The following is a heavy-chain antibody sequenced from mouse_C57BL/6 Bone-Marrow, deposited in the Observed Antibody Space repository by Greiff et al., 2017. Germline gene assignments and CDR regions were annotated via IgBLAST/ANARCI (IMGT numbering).Heavy chain of an antibody. CDR1: GYAFTNYL. CDR3: ARDDSAWFAY. V-gene: IGHV1-54*01. CDR2: INPGSGGT. J-gene: IGHJ3*01. D-gene: IGHD2-4*01. Sequence: VQLKESGAELVRPGTSVKVSCKASGYAFTNYLIEWVKQRPGQGLEWIGVINPGSGGTNYNEKFKGKATLTADKSSSTAYMQLSSLTSEDSAVYFCARDDSAWFAYWGQGTLVTVSA.